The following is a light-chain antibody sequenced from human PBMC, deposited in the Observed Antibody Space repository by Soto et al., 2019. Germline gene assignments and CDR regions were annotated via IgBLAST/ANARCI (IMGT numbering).Light chain of an antibody. CDR2: DAS. CDR3: QQRSSWPWT. J-gene: IGKJ1*01. V-gene: IGKV3-11*01. CDR1: QSVSSY. Sequence: EIVLTQSPATLSLSPGERATLSCRASQSVSSYLGWYQQKPGQAPRLLIYDASNRATVIPARFSGSGSGTDFTLTISSLEPEDFAVYYCQQRSSWPWTFGQGTKVEIK.